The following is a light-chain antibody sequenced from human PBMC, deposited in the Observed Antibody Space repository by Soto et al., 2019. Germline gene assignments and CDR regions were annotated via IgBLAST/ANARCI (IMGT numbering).Light chain of an antibody. Sequence: DIQLTQSPSFLSASVGDRVTMTCRASQGITNYLAWYQQRPGKAPKLLIYDASTLQSGVPSRFSGSGSGTEFTLTISSLQPEDFATYYSQQITTFPVTFGGGTKVDSK. V-gene: IGKV1-9*01. CDR1: QGITNY. J-gene: IGKJ4*01. CDR2: DAS. CDR3: QQITTFPVT.